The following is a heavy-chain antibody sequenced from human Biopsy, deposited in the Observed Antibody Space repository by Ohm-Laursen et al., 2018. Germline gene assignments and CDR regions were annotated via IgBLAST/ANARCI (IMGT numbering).Heavy chain of an antibody. CDR1: GYDFLDFH. Sequence: SLVKVSCKASGYDFLDFHIHWVRQVPGQGLEWIGHINPHTGVTKYAQKFLDRITMTGDTSISTAYMDLSRLTSADTGIYYCARPSGGVSTIGFDPWGQGTLVIVSS. CDR3: ARPSGGVSTIGFDP. J-gene: IGHJ5*02. V-gene: IGHV1-2*05. D-gene: IGHD5/OR15-5a*01. CDR2: INPHTGVT.